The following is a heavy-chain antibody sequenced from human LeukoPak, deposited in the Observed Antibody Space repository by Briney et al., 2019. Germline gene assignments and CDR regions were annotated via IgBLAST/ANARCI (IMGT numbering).Heavy chain of an antibody. V-gene: IGHV1-46*01. CDR1: GYTFTSYY. CDR3: ARGDHDILTGYRPYYFDY. CDR2: INPSGGST. Sequence: ASVKVSRKASGYTFTSYYMHWVRQAPGQGLEWMGIINPSGGSTSYAQEFQGRVTMTRDTSTSTVYMELSSLRSEDTAVYYCARGDHDILTGYRPYYFDYWGQGTLVTVSS. J-gene: IGHJ4*02. D-gene: IGHD3-9*01.